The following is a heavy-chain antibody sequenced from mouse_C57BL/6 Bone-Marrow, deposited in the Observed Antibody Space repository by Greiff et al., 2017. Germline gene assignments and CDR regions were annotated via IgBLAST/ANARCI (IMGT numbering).Heavy chain of an antibody. CDR2: IYPSDSET. CDR3: ARGGYNNYGAY. V-gene: IGHV1-61*01. J-gene: IGHJ3*01. CDR1: GYTFTSSW. Sequence: VQLQQPGAELVRPGSSVKLSCKASGYTFTSSWMDWVKQRPGQGLEWIGNIYPSDSETHYNQKFKDKATLTVDKSSSTAYMQLSSLTSEDTAVDYCARGGYNNYGAYWGQGTLVTVSA. D-gene: IGHD1-1*01.